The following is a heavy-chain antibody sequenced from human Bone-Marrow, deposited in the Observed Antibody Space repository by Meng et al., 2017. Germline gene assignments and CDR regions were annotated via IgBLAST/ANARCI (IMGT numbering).Heavy chain of an antibody. CDR1: GFS. CDR3: ARDQEPRPLHYYDSSGYYSAFDI. Sequence: GESLKISCAASGFSSHWVRQAPGKGLEWVSSISSSSTIYYTNSVKGRFTISRDNAKNSLYLQMNSLRAKDTAVYYCARDQEPRPLHYYDSSGYYSAFDIWGQGTMVTVSS. D-gene: IGHD3-22*01. V-gene: IGHV3-69-1*01. CDR2: ISSSSTI. J-gene: IGHJ3*02.